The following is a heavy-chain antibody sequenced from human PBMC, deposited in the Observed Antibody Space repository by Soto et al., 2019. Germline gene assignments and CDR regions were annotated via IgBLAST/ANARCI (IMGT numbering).Heavy chain of an antibody. CDR3: AGASSRVSSVVAAY. V-gene: IGHV1-3*01. Sequence: GASVKVSCKASGYTFISYAIHWVRQAPGQRLEWMGWINAGNGNTKYSQKFQGRVTITRDTSASTAYMQLSNLRSDDTAVYYCAGASSRVSSVVAAYWGQGTLVTVSS. CDR2: INAGNGNT. J-gene: IGHJ4*02. CDR1: GYTFISYA. D-gene: IGHD2-15*01.